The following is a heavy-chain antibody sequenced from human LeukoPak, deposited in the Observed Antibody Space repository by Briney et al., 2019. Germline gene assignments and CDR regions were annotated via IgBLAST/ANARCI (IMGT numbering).Heavy chain of an antibody. CDR2: IYYSGST. CDR3: ARGTMGATHFDY. V-gene: IGHV4-59*01. Sequence: SETLSLTCTVSGGSISSDYWNWIRQPPGKGLEWIGDIYYSGSTNYNVSLKSRVTISVDTSKKQFSLRLSSVTAADTAVYYCARGTMGATHFDYWGQGTLVTVSS. CDR1: GGSISSDY. D-gene: IGHD1-26*01. J-gene: IGHJ4*02.